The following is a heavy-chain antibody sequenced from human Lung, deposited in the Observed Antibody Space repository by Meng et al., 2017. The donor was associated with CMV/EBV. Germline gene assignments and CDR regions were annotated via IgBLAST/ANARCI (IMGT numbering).Heavy chain of an antibody. CDR2: IKTRVSGGTA. CDR3: TDTGPLTPN. Sequence: ESLKISCATSGFPFNKAWMNWVRQAPGKGLEWVGRIKTRVSGGTADYAASVKGRFTISRDDSKKILFLQMNSLKSEDTAVYYCTDTGPLTPNWGKGTLVPVSS. CDR1: GFPFNKAW. V-gene: IGHV3-15*01. D-gene: IGHD1-14*01. J-gene: IGHJ4*02.